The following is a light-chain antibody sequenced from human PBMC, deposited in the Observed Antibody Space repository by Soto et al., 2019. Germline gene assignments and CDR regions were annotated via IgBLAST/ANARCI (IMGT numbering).Light chain of an antibody. CDR2: GAS. Sequence: EIVLAQSPGTLSLSAGERATFSCSASQGVSRKLAWYQHEPGKAPRLLIFGASTRATGIPARFSGSGSETEFTLTISSLQSEDFAVYYCQQYNNWPPWTFGQGTKVDIK. J-gene: IGKJ1*01. CDR3: QQYNNWPPWT. CDR1: QGVSRK. V-gene: IGKV3-15*01.